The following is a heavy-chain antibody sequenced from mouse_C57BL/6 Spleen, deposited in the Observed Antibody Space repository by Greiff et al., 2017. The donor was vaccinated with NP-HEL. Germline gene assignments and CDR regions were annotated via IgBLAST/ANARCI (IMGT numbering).Heavy chain of an antibody. CDR2: IWSGGST. D-gene: IGHD2-1*01. CDR1: GFSLTSYG. Sequence: VKLQESGPGLVQPSQCLSITCTVSGFSLTSYGVHWVRQSPGKGLEWLGVIWSGGSTDYNAAFISRLSISKDNSKSQVFFKMNSLQADDTAIYYCARKEDGNYLYAMDYWGQGTSVTVSS. CDR3: ARKEDGNYLYAMDY. V-gene: IGHV2-2*01. J-gene: IGHJ4*01.